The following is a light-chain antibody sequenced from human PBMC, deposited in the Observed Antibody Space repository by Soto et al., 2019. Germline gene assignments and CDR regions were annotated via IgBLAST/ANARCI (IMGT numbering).Light chain of an antibody. V-gene: IGKV3-20*01. CDR2: GAS. CDR3: QQYGSSPPLT. J-gene: IGKJ1*01. Sequence: EIVLTQSPGTLSLSPGERATLSCRASQSVSSSYLAWYQQKPGKAPRLLIYGASSRATGIPDRFSGSGSVTDFTLTISRLEPEDFAVYYCQQYGSSPPLTFGQGTKVEIK. CDR1: QSVSSSY.